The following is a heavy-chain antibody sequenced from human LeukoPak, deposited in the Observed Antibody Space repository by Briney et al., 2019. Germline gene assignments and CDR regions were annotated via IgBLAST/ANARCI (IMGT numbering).Heavy chain of an antibody. V-gene: IGHV1-69*04. CDR1: GGTFSSYA. D-gene: IGHD1-26*01. CDR2: IIPILGIA. CDR3: ARSPTSGSYSNWFDP. Sequence: SVKVSCKASGGTFSSYAISWVRQAPGQGLEWMGRIIPILGIANYAQKFQGKVTITADKSTSTAYMELSSLRSEDTAVYYCARSPTSGSYSNWFDPWGQGTLVTVSS. J-gene: IGHJ5*02.